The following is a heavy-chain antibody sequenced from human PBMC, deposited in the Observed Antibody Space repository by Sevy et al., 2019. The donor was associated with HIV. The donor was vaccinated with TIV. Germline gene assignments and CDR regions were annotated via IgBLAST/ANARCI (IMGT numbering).Heavy chain of an antibody. CDR1: GFTFSRYW. CDR3: AREWSSTSCLWCMDV. Sequence: GGSLRLSCAASGFTFSRYWMSWVRQAPGKGLEWVANIKLDGSEKYYVDSVKGRFTISRDNAKNSLYLQMNSLRAEDSAVYYCAREWSSTSCLWCMDVWGQGTTVTVSS. V-gene: IGHV3-7*03. D-gene: IGHD2-2*01. CDR2: IKLDGSEK. J-gene: IGHJ6*02.